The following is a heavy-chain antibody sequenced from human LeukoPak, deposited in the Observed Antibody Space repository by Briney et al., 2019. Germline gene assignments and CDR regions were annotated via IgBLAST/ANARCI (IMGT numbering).Heavy chain of an antibody. V-gene: IGHV4-59*08. CDR3: ARLTMVRGVINLYYFDY. Sequence: PSETLSLTCTVSGXSISSYYGSWIRQPPGKGLEWIGYIYYSGSTNYYPSLKSRVTISVDTSKNQFSLKLSSVTAADTAVYYCARLTMVRGVINLYYFDYWGQGTLVTVSS. D-gene: IGHD3-10*01. CDR2: IYYSGST. CDR1: GXSISSYY. J-gene: IGHJ4*02.